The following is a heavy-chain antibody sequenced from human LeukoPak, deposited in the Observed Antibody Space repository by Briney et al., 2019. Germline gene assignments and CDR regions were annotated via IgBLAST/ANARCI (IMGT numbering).Heavy chain of an antibody. V-gene: IGHV4-31*03. Sequence: PSQTLSLTCTVSGGSISSGGYYWSWIRQHPGKGLEWIGYIYYSGSTYYNPSLKSRVTISVDTSKNQFSLKLSSVTAADTAVYYCARSLSGPVIANWFDPWGQGTLVTVSS. CDR1: GGSISSGGYY. D-gene: IGHD4-11*01. CDR3: ARSLSGPVIANWFDP. J-gene: IGHJ5*02. CDR2: IYYSGST.